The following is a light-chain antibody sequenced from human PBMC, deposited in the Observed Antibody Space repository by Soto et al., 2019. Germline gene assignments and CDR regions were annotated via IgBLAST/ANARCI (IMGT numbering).Light chain of an antibody. CDR1: QSVSSH. CDR3: QQRGNWPPIT. J-gene: IGKJ5*01. CDR2: DAS. Sequence: EIVLTQSPGTLSLSPGERATLSCRASQSVSSHLAWYQQKPGQAPRLLIYDASNRATDIPARFSGSGSGTDFTLTISSLEPEDFAVYYCQQRGNWPPITFGQGTRLEIK. V-gene: IGKV3-11*01.